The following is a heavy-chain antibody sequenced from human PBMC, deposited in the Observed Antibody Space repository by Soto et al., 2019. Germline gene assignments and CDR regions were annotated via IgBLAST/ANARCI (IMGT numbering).Heavy chain of an antibody. V-gene: IGHV2-5*01. D-gene: IGHD2-15*01. J-gene: IGHJ5*02. CDR2: IYWNDDK. CDR3: AHEVDATHFENWFDP. CDR1: GFPLSTSGVG. Sequence: GSGPTLVNPTQTLTLTCTFSGFPLSTSGVGVGWIRQPPGKALEWLALIYWNDDKRYSPSLKSRLTITKDTSKNQVVLTMTNMDPVDTATYYCAHEVDATHFENWFDPWGQGTLVTVSS.